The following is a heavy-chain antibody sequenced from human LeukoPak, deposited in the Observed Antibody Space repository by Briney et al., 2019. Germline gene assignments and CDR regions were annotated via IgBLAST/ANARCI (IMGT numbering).Heavy chain of an antibody. CDR3: ARDGYGGNLSP. CDR2: IYYSGST. V-gene: IGHV4-59*01. J-gene: IGHJ5*02. CDR1: GGSISSYY. Sequence: SETLSLTCTVSGGSISSYYWSWIRQPPGKGLEWIGYIYYSGSTNYNPSLKSRVTISVDTSKNQFSLKLSSVTAADTAVYYCARDGYGGNLSPWGQGTLVTVSS. D-gene: IGHD4-23*01.